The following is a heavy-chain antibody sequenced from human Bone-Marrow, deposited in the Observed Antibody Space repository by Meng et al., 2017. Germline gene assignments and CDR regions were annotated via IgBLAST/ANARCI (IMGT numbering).Heavy chain of an antibody. CDR3: AKTYGSGSYYPHYYYGMDV. J-gene: IGHJ6*02. V-gene: IGHV3-23*01. CDR1: GFTFSSYA. CDR2: ISGSGGST. D-gene: IGHD3-10*01. Sequence: GGSLRLSCAASGFTFSSYAMSWVRQAPGKGLEWVSAISGSGGSTYYADSVKGRFTISRDNSKNTLYLQMNSLRAEDTAVYYCAKTYGSGSYYPHYYYGMDVWGQGTMVTVSS.